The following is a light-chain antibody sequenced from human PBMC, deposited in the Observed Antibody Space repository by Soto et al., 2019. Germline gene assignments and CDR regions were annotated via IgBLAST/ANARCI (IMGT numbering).Light chain of an antibody. V-gene: IGKV3-20*01. CDR2: GAS. J-gene: IGKJ2*01. Sequence: EIVLTQSPGTLSLSPGERATLSCRASQSVSSGYLAWYQQKPGQAPRLLIYGASSRATGIPERFSGSGSGTDFTLTISRLEPEDFAVYYCQQYGSSGYTFGQGTKLEIK. CDR3: QQYGSSGYT. CDR1: QSVSSGY.